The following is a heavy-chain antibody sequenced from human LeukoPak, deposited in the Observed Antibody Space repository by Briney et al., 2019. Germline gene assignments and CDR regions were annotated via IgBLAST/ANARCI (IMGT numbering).Heavy chain of an antibody. D-gene: IGHD3-3*01. CDR3: ARALRITILGVVIGAWFDP. J-gene: IGHJ5*02. V-gene: IGHV1-8*01. CDR2: MNPNSGNT. Sequence: ASVKVSCKASGYTFTSYDINWVQQATGQGLEWMGWMNPNSGNTGYAQKFQGRVTMTRNTSISTAYMELSSLRSEDTAVYYCARALRITILGVVIGAWFDPWGQGTLVTVSS. CDR1: GYTFTSYD.